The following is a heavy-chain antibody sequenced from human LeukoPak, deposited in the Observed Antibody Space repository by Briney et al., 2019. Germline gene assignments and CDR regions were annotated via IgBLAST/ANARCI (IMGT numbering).Heavy chain of an antibody. V-gene: IGHV3-23*01. Sequence: PGGSLRLSCAAPGFTFTFTNYGMSWVRQAPGKGLEWVSTIGVSGNTYYAGSVKGRFTISRDSSKNSLYLQMNSLRAEDTAVYYCARGGRTVFDYWGQGTLVTVSS. J-gene: IGHJ4*02. CDR1: GFTFTFTNYG. D-gene: IGHD1-14*01. CDR3: ARGGRTVFDY. CDR2: IGVSGNT.